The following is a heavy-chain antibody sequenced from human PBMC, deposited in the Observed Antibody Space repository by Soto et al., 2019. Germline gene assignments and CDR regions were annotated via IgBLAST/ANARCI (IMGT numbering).Heavy chain of an antibody. CDR2: IIPNFGTA. Sequence: QVQLVQSGAEVKKPGSSVKVSCKASGGTFSSYAISWVRQAPGQGLEWMGGIIPNFGTANYAQKFQGRVTITADESTSTAYMELSSLRSEHMAVYYCARFYSSNIHYYYGMDVWGQGTTVTVSS. V-gene: IGHV1-69*01. D-gene: IGHD6-13*01. CDR1: GGTFSSYA. CDR3: ARFYSSNIHYYYGMDV. J-gene: IGHJ6*02.